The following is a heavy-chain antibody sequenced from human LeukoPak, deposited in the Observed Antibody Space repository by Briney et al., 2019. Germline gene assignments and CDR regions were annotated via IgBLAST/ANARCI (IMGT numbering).Heavy chain of an antibody. CDR3: ARGGSPPEALGDAFDI. Sequence: GRSLRLSCAASGFTFRSYRMHWVRQAPGKGLERVSRINSDGSDTRYADAVKGRFTISRDNAKNMLSLQMNSLRVEDTAVYFCARGGSPPEALGDAFDIWGQGTMVTVSS. J-gene: IGHJ3*02. D-gene: IGHD1-26*01. CDR1: GFTFRSYR. CDR2: INSDGSDT. V-gene: IGHV3-74*01.